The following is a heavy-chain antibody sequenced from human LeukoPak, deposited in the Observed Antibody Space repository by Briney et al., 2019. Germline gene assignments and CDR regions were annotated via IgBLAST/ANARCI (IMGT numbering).Heavy chain of an antibody. CDR1: GGSISSSNR. J-gene: IGHJ5*02. Sequence: SETLSLTCAVSGGSISSSNRWSWVRQPPGKGLEWIGGIYHSGSTNYNPSLKSRVTISVDKSKNQFSLKLSSVTAADTAVYYCARDINGPPANNWFDPWGQGTLVTVSS. CDR3: ARDINGPPANNWFDP. V-gene: IGHV4-4*02. D-gene: IGHD2-8*01. CDR2: IYHSGST.